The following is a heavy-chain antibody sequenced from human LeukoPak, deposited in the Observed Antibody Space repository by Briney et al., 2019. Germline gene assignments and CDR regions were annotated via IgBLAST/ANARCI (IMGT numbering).Heavy chain of an antibody. J-gene: IGHJ4*02. CDR1: GGTFSSYA. CDR2: IIPILGIA. CDR3: ASLGGSGSYYIPNFDY. D-gene: IGHD3-10*01. Sequence: SVMVSCKASGGTFSSYAISWVRQAPGQGLEWMGRIIPILGIANYAQKFQGRVTITADKSTSTAYMELSSLRSEDTAVYYCASLGGSGSYYIPNFDYWGQGTLVTVSS. V-gene: IGHV1-69*04.